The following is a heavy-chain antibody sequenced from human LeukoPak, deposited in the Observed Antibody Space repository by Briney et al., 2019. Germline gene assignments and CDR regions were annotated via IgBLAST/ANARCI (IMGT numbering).Heavy chain of an antibody. CDR2: IYYSGST. D-gene: IGHD4-17*01. Sequence: SETPSLTCTVSGGSISSYYWSWIRQPPGKGLEWIGYIYYSGSTNYNPSLKSRVTISVDTSKNQFSLKLSSVTAADTAVYYCARGYGRAYYYYYGMDVWGQGTTVTVSS. CDR3: ARGYGRAYYYYYGMDV. CDR1: GGSISSYY. V-gene: IGHV4-59*01. J-gene: IGHJ6*02.